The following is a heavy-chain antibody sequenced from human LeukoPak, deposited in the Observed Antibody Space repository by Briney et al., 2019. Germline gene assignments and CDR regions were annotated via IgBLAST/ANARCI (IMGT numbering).Heavy chain of an antibody. D-gene: IGHD6-13*01. CDR2: VFYPGST. V-gene: IGHV4-59*11. J-gene: IGHJ4*02. CDR1: GGPIDRHY. Sequence: SETLSLTCTVSGGPIDRHYWSWIRQPPGKGLEWIGYVFYPGSTNYNPSLKSRVTMSLDTSRDQFSLRLTSVAAADTAIYYCASRPAGSTWYGVFDYWSQGTLVTVSS. CDR3: ASRPAGSTWYGVFDY.